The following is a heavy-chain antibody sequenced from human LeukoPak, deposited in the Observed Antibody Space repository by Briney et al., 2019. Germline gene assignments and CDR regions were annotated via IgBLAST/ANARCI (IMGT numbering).Heavy chain of an antibody. CDR2: ISAYNGNT. Sequence: ASVKVSCKASGYTFTGYYMHWVRQAPGQGLEWMGWISAYNGNTNYAQKLQGRVTMTTDTSTSTAYMELRSLRSDDTAVYYCARSRLTGTTRWFDPWGQGTLVTVSS. J-gene: IGHJ5*02. D-gene: IGHD1-7*01. V-gene: IGHV1-18*04. CDR3: ARSRLTGTTRWFDP. CDR1: GYTFTGYY.